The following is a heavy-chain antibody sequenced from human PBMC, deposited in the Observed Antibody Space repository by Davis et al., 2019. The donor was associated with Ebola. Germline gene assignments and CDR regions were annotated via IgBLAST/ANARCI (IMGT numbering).Heavy chain of an antibody. J-gene: IGHJ4*02. CDR1: GGSISSSNW. V-gene: IGHV4-4*02. CDR3: ARAEFLEWSELDY. D-gene: IGHD3-3*01. CDR2: INHSGST. Sequence: SETLSLTCAVSGGSISSSNWWSWVRQPPGKGLEWIGEINHSGSTNYNPSLKSRVTISVDKSKNQFSLKLSSVTAADTAVYYCARAEFLEWSELDYWGQGTLVTVSS.